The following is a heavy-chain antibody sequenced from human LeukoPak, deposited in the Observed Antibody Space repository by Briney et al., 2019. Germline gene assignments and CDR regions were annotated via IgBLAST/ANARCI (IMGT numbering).Heavy chain of an antibody. CDR2: INHSGST. J-gene: IGHJ5*02. Sequence: SETLSLTCAVSGYYINSGYYWGWIRQPPGKGQEWIGSINHSGSTYYHPPFKSRVTISVDTSKNQFSLKLNSVTAADTAVYYCARHGAATGWFDPWGQGTLVTVSS. D-gene: IGHD6-25*01. CDR1: GYYINSGYY. CDR3: ARHGAATGWFDP. V-gene: IGHV4-38-2*01.